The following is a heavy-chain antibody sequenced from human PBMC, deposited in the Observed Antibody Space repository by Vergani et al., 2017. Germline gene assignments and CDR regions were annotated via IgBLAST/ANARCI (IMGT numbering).Heavy chain of an antibody. V-gene: IGHV4-4*07. D-gene: IGHD1-26*01. CDR1: GGSISSYY. J-gene: IGHJ3*02. Sequence: QVQLQESGPGLVKPSGTLSLTCTVSGGSISSYYWSWIRQPAGKGLEWVGRIYTSGSTNYNPSLKSRGTMSVDTSKNQFSLKLSSVPAADTAVYYCARTTQPRAFDIWGQGTMVTVSS. CDR3: ARTTQPRAFDI. CDR2: IYTSGST.